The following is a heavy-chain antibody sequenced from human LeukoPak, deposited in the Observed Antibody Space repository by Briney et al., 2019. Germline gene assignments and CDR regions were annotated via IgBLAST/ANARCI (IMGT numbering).Heavy chain of an antibody. CDR2: LRCDGSNK. Sequence: TGGSLRLSCAASGCTFSSYGRRWVRQAPGKGLGWVAFLRCDGSNKYNAHIVKGRFTTSKHNSKNTLYLQMNSLRAEDRAVYYCAKDQVATTVGALGYWGQGTLVTVSS. V-gene: IGHV3-30*02. D-gene: IGHD4-17*01. J-gene: IGHJ4*02. CDR3: AKDQVATTVGALGY. CDR1: GCTFSSYG.